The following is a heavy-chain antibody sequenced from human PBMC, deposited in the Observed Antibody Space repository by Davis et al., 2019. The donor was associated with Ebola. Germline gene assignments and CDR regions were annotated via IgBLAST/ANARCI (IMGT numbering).Heavy chain of an antibody. CDR3: AKGTNRIAVAGMGQNN. J-gene: IGHJ4*02. D-gene: IGHD6-19*01. CDR2: ISYDGSYQ. Sequence: GGSLRLSCAASGFTFSTYGMHWVRQAPGKGLEWVAVISYDGSYQNTGDSVRGRFTISRDDSKNTVFLQMNSLRVEDTAVYHCAKGTNRIAVAGMGQNNWGQGTLVTVSS. CDR1: GFTFSTYG. V-gene: IGHV3-30*18.